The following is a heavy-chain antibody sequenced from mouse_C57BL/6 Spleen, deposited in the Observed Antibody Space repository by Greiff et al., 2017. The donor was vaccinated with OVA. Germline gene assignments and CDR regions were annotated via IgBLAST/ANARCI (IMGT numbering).Heavy chain of an antibody. V-gene: IGHV1-82*01. CDR1: GYAFSSSW. Sequence: QVQLQQSGPELVKPGASVKISCKASGYAFSSSWMNWVKQRPGKGLEWIGRIYPGDGDTNYNGKFKGKATLTADKSSSTAYMQLSSLTSEDSAVYFCARGGEAFAYWGQGTLVTVSA. J-gene: IGHJ3*01. CDR2: IYPGDGDT. CDR3: ARGGEAFAY.